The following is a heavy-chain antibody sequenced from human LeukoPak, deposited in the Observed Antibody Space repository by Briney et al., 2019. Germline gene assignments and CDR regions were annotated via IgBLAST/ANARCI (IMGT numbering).Heavy chain of an antibody. CDR2: INHSGST. CDR3: ARGVAQQLVTYYYYYYYMDV. D-gene: IGHD6-13*01. Sequence: PSETLSLTCAVYGGSFSGYYWSWIRQPPGKGLEWIWEINHSGSTNYNPSLKSRVTISVDTSKNQFSLKLSSVTAADTAVYYCARGVAQQLVTYYYYYYYMDVWGKGNTVTVSS. V-gene: IGHV4-34*01. J-gene: IGHJ6*03. CDR1: GGSFSGYY.